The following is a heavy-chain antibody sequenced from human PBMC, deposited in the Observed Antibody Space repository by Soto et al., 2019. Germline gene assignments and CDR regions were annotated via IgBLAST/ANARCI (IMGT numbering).Heavy chain of an antibody. D-gene: IGHD5-12*01. Sequence: QVQLVQSGAEVKKPGSSVKVSCKASGGTFSSYAISWVRQAPGQGLEWMGGIIPIFGTANYAQKFQGRVTISADEFTSTAYMELSSLRSEDTAGYYCSSSVAMYYYYGMDVWGQGTTVTVSS. CDR1: GGTFSSYA. V-gene: IGHV1-69*12. CDR3: SSSVAMYYYYGMDV. CDR2: IIPIFGTA. J-gene: IGHJ6*02.